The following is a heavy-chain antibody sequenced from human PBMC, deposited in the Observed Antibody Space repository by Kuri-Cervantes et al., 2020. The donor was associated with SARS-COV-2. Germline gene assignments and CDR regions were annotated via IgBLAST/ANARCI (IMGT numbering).Heavy chain of an antibody. CDR1: GFTFSDYY. V-gene: IGHV3-11*06. J-gene: IGHJ4*02. CDR2: ISSSSSYT. D-gene: IGHD5-12*01. Sequence: LSLTCAASGFTFSDYYMSWIRQAPGKGLEWVSYISSSSSYTNYADSVKGRFTISRDNAKNSLYLQMNSLRAEDTAVYYCARGSSSYDLTFDYWGQGTLVTVSS. CDR3: ARGSSSYDLTFDY.